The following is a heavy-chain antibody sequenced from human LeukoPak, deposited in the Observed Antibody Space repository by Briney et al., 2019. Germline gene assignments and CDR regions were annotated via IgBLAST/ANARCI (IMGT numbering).Heavy chain of an antibody. V-gene: IGHV4-34*01. J-gene: IGHJ6*03. Sequence: PSETLSLTCAVYGGSFSGYYWSWIRQPPGKGLEWIGEINHSGSTNYNPSLKSRVTISVDTSKNQFSLKLSSVTAADTAVYYCARGVAARRNYHYYMDVWGKGTTVTVSS. D-gene: IGHD6-6*01. CDR1: GGSFSGYY. CDR2: INHSGST. CDR3: ARGVAARRNYHYYMDV.